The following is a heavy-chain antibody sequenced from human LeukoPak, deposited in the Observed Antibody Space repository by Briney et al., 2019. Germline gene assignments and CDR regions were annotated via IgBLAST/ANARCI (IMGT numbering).Heavy chain of an antibody. Sequence: SETLSLTCAVYGGSFSGYYWSWIRQPPGKGLEWIGEINHSGSTNYNPSLKSRVTISVDTSKNQFSLKLSSVTAADTAVYYCARVRGRRYYGSGCSDYWGQGTLVTVSS. V-gene: IGHV4-34*01. CDR2: INHSGST. CDR3: ARVRGRRYYGSGCSDY. CDR1: GGSFSGYY. J-gene: IGHJ4*02. D-gene: IGHD3-10*01.